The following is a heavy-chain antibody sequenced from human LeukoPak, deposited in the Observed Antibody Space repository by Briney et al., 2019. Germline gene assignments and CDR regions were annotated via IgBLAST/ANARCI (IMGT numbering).Heavy chain of an antibody. CDR2: IYYSGST. J-gene: IGHJ4*02. Sequence: PSETLSLTCTVSGGSISSYYWSWIRQPPGKGLEWIGYIYYSGSTNYNPSLKSRVTISVDTSKNQFSLKLSSATAADTAVYYCARSHSPLGYFDYWGQGTLVTVSS. CDR1: GGSISSYY. V-gene: IGHV4-59*01. D-gene: IGHD7-27*01. CDR3: ARSHSPLGYFDY.